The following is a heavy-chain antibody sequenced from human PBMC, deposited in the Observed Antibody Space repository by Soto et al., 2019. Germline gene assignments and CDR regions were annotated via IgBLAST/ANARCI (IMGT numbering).Heavy chain of an antibody. V-gene: IGHV3-30-3*01. CDR1: GFTFSSYA. CDR2: ISYDGSNK. CDR3: ARDVADRLYYYYGMDV. J-gene: IGHJ6*02. Sequence: GGSLRLSCAASGFTFSSYAMHWVRQAPGKGLEWVAVISYDGSNKYYADSVKGRFTISRDNSKNTLYLQMNSLRAEDTAVYYCARDVADRLYYYYGMDVWGQGTTVTVSS. D-gene: IGHD6-6*01.